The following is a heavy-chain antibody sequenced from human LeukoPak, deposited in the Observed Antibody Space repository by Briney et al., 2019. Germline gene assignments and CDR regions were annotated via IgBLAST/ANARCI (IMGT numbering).Heavy chain of an antibody. CDR1: GYSFATYW. CDR3: ARGKSYDSSGYYSN. Sequence: GESLRISCKASGYSFATYWIGWVRQMPGKSLEWMGIISPGDSDTRYSPSFQGHVTISADKSISTAYLQWSSLKASDTASYYCARGKSYDSSGYYSNWGQGTPVTVSS. CDR2: ISPGDSDT. J-gene: IGHJ4*02. D-gene: IGHD3-22*01. V-gene: IGHV5-51*01.